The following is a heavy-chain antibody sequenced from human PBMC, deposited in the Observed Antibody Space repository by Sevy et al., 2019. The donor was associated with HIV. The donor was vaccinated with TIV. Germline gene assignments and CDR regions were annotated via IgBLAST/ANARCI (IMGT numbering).Heavy chain of an antibody. J-gene: IGHJ4*02. Sequence: GGSLRLSCTASGFTFGDYAMSWFRQAPGKGLEWVGFIKTKTYSGTTEYAASVKGRFIISRDESKNIAYLQMNSLKTEDTAVYYGTRDLYGSGWFYFDYWGQGTLVTVSS. V-gene: IGHV3-49*03. CDR2: IKTKTYSGTT. CDR3: TRDLYGSGWFYFDY. CDR1: GFTFGDYA. D-gene: IGHD6-19*01.